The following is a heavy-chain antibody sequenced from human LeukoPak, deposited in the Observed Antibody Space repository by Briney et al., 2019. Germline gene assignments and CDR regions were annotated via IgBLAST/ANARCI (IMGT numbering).Heavy chain of an antibody. CDR2: ISSSSSYI. CDR1: GFTFSSYE. CDR3: ARSESFRLLYYYYYYYMDV. Sequence: GGSLRLSCAASGFTFSSYEMNWVRQAPGKGLEWVSSISSSSSYIYYADSVKGRFTIPRDSAKNSLYLQMNSLRAEDTAVYYCARSESFRLLYYYYYYYMDVWGKGTTVTISS. V-gene: IGHV3-21*01. D-gene: IGHD2/OR15-2a*01. J-gene: IGHJ6*03.